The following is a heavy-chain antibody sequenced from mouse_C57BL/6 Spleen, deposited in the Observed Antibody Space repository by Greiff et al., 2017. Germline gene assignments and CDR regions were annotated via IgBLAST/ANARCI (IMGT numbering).Heavy chain of an antibody. V-gene: IGHV1-18*01. J-gene: IGHJ3*01. CDR3: ASGGSSGWFAY. CDR1: GYTFTDYN. D-gene: IGHD3-2*02. CDR2: INPNNGGT. Sequence: VQLQQSGPELVKPGASVKIPCKASGYTFTDYNMDWVKQSHGKSLEWIGDINPNNGGTIYNQKFKGKATLTVDKSSSTAYMELRSLTSEDTAVYYCASGGSSGWFAYWGQGTLVTVSA.